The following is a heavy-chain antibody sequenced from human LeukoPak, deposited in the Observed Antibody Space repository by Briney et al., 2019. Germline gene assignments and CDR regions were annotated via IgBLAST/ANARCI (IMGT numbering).Heavy chain of an antibody. D-gene: IGHD3-22*01. Sequence: ASVKVSCKASGYTFTGYYMRWVRQAPGQGLEWMGWINPNSGGTNYAQKFQGRVTMTRDTSISTAYMELSRLRSDDTAVYYCARDSPRITMIVVDDHPSDYWGQGTLVTVSS. J-gene: IGHJ4*02. CDR1: GYTFTGYY. CDR2: INPNSGGT. V-gene: IGHV1-2*02. CDR3: ARDSPRITMIVVDDHPSDY.